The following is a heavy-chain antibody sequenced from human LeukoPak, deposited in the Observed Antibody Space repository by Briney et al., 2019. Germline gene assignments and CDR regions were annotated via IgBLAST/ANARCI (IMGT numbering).Heavy chain of an antibody. CDR1: GGSFSGYY. D-gene: IGHD2-2*01. CDR3: ARGGLECSSTSCYPLYYYYGMDV. V-gene: IGHV4-34*01. Sequence: SETLSLTCAVYGGSFSGYYWSWIRQPPGKGLEWIGEINHSGSTNYNPSLKSRVTISVDTSKNQLSLKLSSVTAADTAVYYCARGGLECSSTSCYPLYYYYGMDVWGQGTTVTVSS. CDR2: INHSGST. J-gene: IGHJ6*02.